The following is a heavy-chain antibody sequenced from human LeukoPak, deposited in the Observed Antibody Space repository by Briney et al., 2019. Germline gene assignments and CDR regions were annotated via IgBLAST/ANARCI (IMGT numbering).Heavy chain of an antibody. CDR3: AKDRYSSAIDS. Sequence: GGSLRLSCAVSGFTFSSYAMNWVRQAPGKGLEWLSLIYAGGDVTYYADSVQGRFTISRDNSNNTLYLQMNSLRAEDTALYYCAKDRYSSAIDSWGQEVLVTVSS. V-gene: IGHV3-23*01. CDR1: GFTFSSYA. CDR2: IYAGGDVT. J-gene: IGHJ4*02. D-gene: IGHD6-19*01.